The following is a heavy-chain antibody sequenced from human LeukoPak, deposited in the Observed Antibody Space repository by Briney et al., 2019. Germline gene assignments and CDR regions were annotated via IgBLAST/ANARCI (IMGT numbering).Heavy chain of an antibody. CDR3: ARGVGATHFDY. CDR2: IKQDETEK. Sequence: PGGSLRLSCAASGFTFSSYWMSWARQAPGKALEWVAIIKQDETEKYYMDSVKGRFTISRDNAKNSLYLQMNSLRAEDTAVYYCARGVGATHFDYWGQGTLVTVSS. V-gene: IGHV3-7*04. CDR1: GFTFSSYW. D-gene: IGHD1-26*01. J-gene: IGHJ4*02.